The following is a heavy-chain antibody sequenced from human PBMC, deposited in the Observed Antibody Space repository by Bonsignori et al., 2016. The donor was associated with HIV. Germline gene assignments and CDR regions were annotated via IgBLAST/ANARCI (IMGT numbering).Heavy chain of an antibody. CDR2: IHRDGVT. Sequence: QVQLQQWGPGLLKPSETLSLSCAVKGGSFSGHYSSWIRQSPGKGLEWIGHIHRDGVTTYNASLKSRVTMSIDTSKNQFSLKLNSVTAADTGVYYCTRGSEIIWLQFYWGQGSLVT. CDR3: TRGSEIIWLQFY. CDR1: GGSFSGHY. J-gene: IGHJ4*02. D-gene: IGHD5-24*01. V-gene: IGHV4-34*02.